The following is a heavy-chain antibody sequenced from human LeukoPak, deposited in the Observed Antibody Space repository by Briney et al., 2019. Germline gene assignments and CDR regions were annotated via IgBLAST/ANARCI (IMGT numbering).Heavy chain of an antibody. J-gene: IGHJ4*02. Sequence: GGSLRLSCAASGFTFSSYSMTWVRQAPGRGLEWVSSITSGGDDIYYSDSVKGRFTISRDSAKNSLFLQLNNLRAEDTAVYYCATKQWLNSWGQGTRVIVSS. CDR2: ITSGGDDI. CDR3: ATKQWLNS. D-gene: IGHD6-19*01. CDR1: GFTFSSYS. V-gene: IGHV3-21*01.